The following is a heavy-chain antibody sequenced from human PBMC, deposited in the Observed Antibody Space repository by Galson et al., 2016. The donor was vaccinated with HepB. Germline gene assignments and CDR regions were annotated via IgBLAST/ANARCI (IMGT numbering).Heavy chain of an antibody. V-gene: IGHV3-11*01. J-gene: IGHJ4*02. D-gene: IGHD3-10*01. CDR2: INRSSRDI. CDR1: GFVFGDYD. CDR3: ARFSPKSGAEDTYFDR. Sequence: SLRLSCAGSGFVFGDYDMHWVRQAPGTGLECISYINRSSRDIWYADSVKGRATISRDNAKNSLSLQLNSLRADDTALYFCARFSPKSGAEDTYFDRWGQGVLVTVSS.